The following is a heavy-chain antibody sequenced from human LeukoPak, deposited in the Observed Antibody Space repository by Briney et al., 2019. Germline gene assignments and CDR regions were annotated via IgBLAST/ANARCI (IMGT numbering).Heavy chain of an antibody. CDR1: GYSFTGYY. Sequence: ASMKVSCKAAGYSFTGYYMHWVRQDPGQGHEWMGWINPNSGGTNYAQKFQGRVTMTRDTSISKAYMELSRLRSDDTAVYYCASSPAYSSSSEYYYYYMDVWGKGTTVTVSS. D-gene: IGHD6-6*01. J-gene: IGHJ6*03. CDR2: INPNSGGT. CDR3: ASSPAYSSSSEYYYYYMDV. V-gene: IGHV1-2*02.